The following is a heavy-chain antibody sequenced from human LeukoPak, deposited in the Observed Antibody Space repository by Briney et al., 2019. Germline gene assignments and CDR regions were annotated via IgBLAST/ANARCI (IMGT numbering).Heavy chain of an antibody. Sequence: SETLSLTCTVSGGSISSSSNYWGWIRQPPGKGLEWIGSMSYSGTTYYNPSLKSRVTISVDTSKNQFSLKLSSVTAADTAVYYCARDEPTVGATHAFDIWGQGTMVTVSS. CDR1: GGSISSSSNY. J-gene: IGHJ3*02. V-gene: IGHV4-39*07. D-gene: IGHD1-26*01. CDR3: ARDEPTVGATHAFDI. CDR2: MSYSGTT.